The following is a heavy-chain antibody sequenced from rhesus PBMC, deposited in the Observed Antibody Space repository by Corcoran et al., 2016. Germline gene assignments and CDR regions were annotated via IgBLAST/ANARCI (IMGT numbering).Heavy chain of an antibody. CDR2: IYGSSGST. CDR3: ARAAGYYYFDY. J-gene: IGHJ4*01. Sequence: QVQLQESGPGVVKPSETLSLTCAVSGGSISSGYDWSWIRQPPGKGLEWIGYIYGSSGSTNYTPSLKNRVTISKDASKNQFSLKLSSVTAADTAVYYCARAAGYYYFDYWGQGVLVTVSS. D-gene: IGHD6-31*01. CDR1: GGSISSGYD. V-gene: IGHV4-76*01.